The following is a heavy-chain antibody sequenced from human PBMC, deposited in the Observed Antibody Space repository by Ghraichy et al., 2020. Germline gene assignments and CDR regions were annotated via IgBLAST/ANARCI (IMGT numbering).Heavy chain of an antibody. J-gene: IGHJ4*02. Sequence: GGSLRLSCTASGFPFSNYVMNWVRQAPGKGLEWVSGIVGSGVNTYYADSVMGRFTISRDNSKNTLYLQMNSLRADDTAVYYCVKDHPTTVTTTDYLGQGTLVTVSS. CDR3: VKDHPTTVTTTDY. CDR1: GFPFSNYV. CDR2: IVGSGVNT. D-gene: IGHD4-17*01. V-gene: IGHV3-23*01.